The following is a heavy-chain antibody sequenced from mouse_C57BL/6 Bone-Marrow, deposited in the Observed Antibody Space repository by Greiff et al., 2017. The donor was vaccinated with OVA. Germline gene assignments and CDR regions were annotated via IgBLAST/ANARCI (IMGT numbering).Heavy chain of an antibody. J-gene: IGHJ3*01. D-gene: IGHD1-1*01. Sequence: EVKLEESGPELVKPGASVKISCKASGYSFTGYYMNWVKQSPEKSLEWIGEINPSTGGTTYNQKFKAKATLTVDKSSSTAYMQLKSLTSEDSAVYYCAGSSLFAYWGQGTLSLSLQ. CDR2: INPSTGGT. CDR3: AGSSLFAY. V-gene: IGHV1-42*01. CDR1: GYSFTGYY.